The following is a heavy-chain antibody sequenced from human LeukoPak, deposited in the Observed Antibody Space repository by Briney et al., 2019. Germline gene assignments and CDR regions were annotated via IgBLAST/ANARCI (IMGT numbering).Heavy chain of an antibody. D-gene: IGHD4-17*01. CDR2: ISSSGSTI. Sequence: PGGSLRLSXAASGFTFSSYEMNWVRQAPGKGLEWVSYISSSGSTIYYADSVKGRFTISRDNAKNSLYLQMNSLRAEDTAVYYCARGWYGDYVSLFDYWGQGTLVTVSS. CDR1: GFTFSSYE. CDR3: ARGWYGDYVSLFDY. V-gene: IGHV3-48*03. J-gene: IGHJ4*02.